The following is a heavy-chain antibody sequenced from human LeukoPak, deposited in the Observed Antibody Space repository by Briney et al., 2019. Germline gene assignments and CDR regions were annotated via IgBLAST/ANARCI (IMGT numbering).Heavy chain of an antibody. CDR2: VYYSGIT. D-gene: IGHD3-16*01. CDR3: ARGGDTFDH. J-gene: IGHJ4*02. V-gene: IGHV4-39*07. Sequence: PSETLSLTCTVSGGSISSSSYYRGWIRQPPGKGLEWIGSVYYSGITYYNPSLKSRVTISVDTSKNQFSLKLRSVTAADTAVYYCARGGDTFDHWGQGTLVTVSS. CDR1: GGSISSSSYY.